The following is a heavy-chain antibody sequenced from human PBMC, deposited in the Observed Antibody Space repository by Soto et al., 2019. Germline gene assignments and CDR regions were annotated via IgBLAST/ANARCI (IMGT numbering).Heavy chain of an antibody. D-gene: IGHD3-3*01. CDR2: INPATGAA. CDR1: GYPVTAYY. J-gene: IGHJ3*02. V-gene: IGHV1-2*02. Sequence: QLHLVQSGAVVKKPGASVTVSCSASGYPVTAYYMHWVRQAPGRGLEWMGGINPATGAAKYTQTFAGRVTMTRDTSTSTVFMELSGLTSEDTAVFYGARGGGVGVAGSAAFDMWGQGTLVTVSS. CDR3: ARGGGVGVAGSAAFDM.